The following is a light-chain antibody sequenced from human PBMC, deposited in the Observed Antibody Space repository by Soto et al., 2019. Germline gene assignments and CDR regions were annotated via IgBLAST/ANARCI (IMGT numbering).Light chain of an antibody. CDR2: GAS. CDR1: QSVSSN. Sequence: EIVVTQSPATLSVSPGERATLSCRASQSVSSNLAWYQQKPGQAPRLLIYGASNRATGIPDRFSGSGSGTDFTLTISSLQPDDFATYYCQQYNSYWWTFGQGTKVDIK. V-gene: IGKV3D-15*01. CDR3: QQYNSYWWT. J-gene: IGKJ1*01.